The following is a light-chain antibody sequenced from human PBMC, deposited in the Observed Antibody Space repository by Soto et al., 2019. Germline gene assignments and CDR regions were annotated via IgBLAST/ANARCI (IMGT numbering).Light chain of an antibody. CDR3: QQRSNWPPIT. V-gene: IGKV3D-20*02. CDR1: HLVTSNY. J-gene: IGKJ5*01. CDR2: GAS. Sequence: EIVLTQSPGTLSFSPGERATLSCRASHLVTSNYLVWYQQKPGQAPRLLIYGASSRATGIPARFSGSGSGTDFTLTISSLEPEDFAVYYCQQRSNWPPITFGQGTRLEIK.